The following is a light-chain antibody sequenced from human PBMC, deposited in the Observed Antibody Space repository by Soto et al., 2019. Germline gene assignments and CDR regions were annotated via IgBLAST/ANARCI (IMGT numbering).Light chain of an antibody. CDR1: QSVSSN. CDR2: GAS. CDR3: QQYDNWLGT. Sequence: EIVMTQSPATLSVSPGERATLSCRASQSVSSNLAWYQQTPGQAPRLLIFGASTRATGIPARFSGSGSGTEFSLTISSRQSEDFAVYYCQQYDNWLGTFGQGTKVEVK. J-gene: IGKJ1*01. V-gene: IGKV3D-15*01.